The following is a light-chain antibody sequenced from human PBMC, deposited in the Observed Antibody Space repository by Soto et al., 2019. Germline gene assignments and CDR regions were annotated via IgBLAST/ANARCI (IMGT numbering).Light chain of an antibody. J-gene: IGKJ4*01. CDR3: QQIYRSPVN. V-gene: IGKV1-39*01. CDR1: QTVKHY. CDR2: GSS. Sequence: INVTPSSASLSASAGDRITFTCRTSQTVKHYVNWYQQKPGKAPQLLISGSSNLQSGVPSRFSGSGSGTDFTLTISSLPPEDFATYYCQQIYRSPVNFGGGTKVDI.